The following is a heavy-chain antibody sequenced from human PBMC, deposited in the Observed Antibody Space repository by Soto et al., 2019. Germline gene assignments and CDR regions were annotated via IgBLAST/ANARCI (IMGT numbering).Heavy chain of an antibody. CDR1: GYSFTSYW. D-gene: IGHD6-13*01. V-gene: IGHV5-10-1*01. Sequence: GESLKISCKGSGYSFTSYWISWVRQMPGKGLEWMGRIDPSDSYTNYSPSFQGHVTISADKSISTAYLQWSSLKASDTAMYYCATAAAGTEYYGMDVWGQGTTVTVSS. CDR3: ATAAAGTEYYGMDV. J-gene: IGHJ6*02. CDR2: IDPSDSYT.